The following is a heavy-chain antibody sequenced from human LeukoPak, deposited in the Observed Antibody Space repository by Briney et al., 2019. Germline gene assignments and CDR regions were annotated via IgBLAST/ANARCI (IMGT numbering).Heavy chain of an antibody. CDR3: ARVLPAPVDYYYMDV. D-gene: IGHD2-2*01. V-gene: IGHV3-21*01. CDR1: GFTFSSYS. CDR2: ISSSRSYK. Sequence: GGSLRLSCAASGFTFSSYSMNWVRQAPGKGLEWVSSISSSRSYKYYADSLKGRFTISRDNAKNSLYLQMNSLTAEDTAVYYCARVLPAPVDYYYMDVWGKGTTATVSS. J-gene: IGHJ6*03.